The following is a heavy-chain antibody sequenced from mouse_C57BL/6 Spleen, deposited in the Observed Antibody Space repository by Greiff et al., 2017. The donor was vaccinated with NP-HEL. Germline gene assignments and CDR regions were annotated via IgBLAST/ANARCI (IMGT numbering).Heavy chain of an antibody. Sequence: QVQLQQSGAELVRPGSSVKLSCKASGYTFTSYWMHWVKQRPIQGLEWIGNIDPSDSETHYNQKFKDKATLTVDKSSSTAYMQLSSLTSEDSAVYYCARGYSNYRYFDVWGTGTTVTVSS. CDR2: IDPSDSET. CDR3: ARGYSNYRYFDV. J-gene: IGHJ1*03. D-gene: IGHD2-5*01. CDR1: GYTFTSYW. V-gene: IGHV1-52*01.